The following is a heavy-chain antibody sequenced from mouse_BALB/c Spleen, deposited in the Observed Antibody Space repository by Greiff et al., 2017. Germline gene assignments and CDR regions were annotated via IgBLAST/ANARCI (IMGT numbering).Heavy chain of an antibody. Sequence: EVQRVESGGGLVKPGGSLKLSCAASGFTFSSYTMSWVRQTPEKRLEWVATISSGGSYTYYPDSVKGRFTISRDNAKNTLYLQMSSLKSEDTAMYYCTREGVLYYFDYWGQGTTLTVSS. CDR3: TREGVLYYFDY. CDR2: ISSGGSYT. CDR1: GFTFSSYT. D-gene: IGHD2-14*01. J-gene: IGHJ2*01. V-gene: IGHV5-6-4*01.